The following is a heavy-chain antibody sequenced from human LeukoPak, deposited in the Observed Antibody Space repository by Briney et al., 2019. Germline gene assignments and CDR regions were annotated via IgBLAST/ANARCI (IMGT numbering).Heavy chain of an antibody. J-gene: IGHJ4*02. CDR2: IYCSGST. V-gene: IGHV4-59*01. D-gene: IGHD3-22*01. Sequence: SETLSLTCTVSGGSISNYYWSWIRQPPAKGQEWIGYIYCSGSTKYNPSLKSRVTISVDTSKNQFSLRLNSVTAADTAVYYCARYDISGYYYFDYWGQGTLVTVSS. CDR1: GGSISNYY. CDR3: ARYDISGYYYFDY.